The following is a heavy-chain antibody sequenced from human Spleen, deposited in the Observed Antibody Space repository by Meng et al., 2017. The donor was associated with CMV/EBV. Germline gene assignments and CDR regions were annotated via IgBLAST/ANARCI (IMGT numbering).Heavy chain of an antibody. CDR3: TTEVCTATNCYTKGAFDI. D-gene: IGHD2-2*01. J-gene: IGHJ3*02. CDR1: GFTFSDHY. V-gene: IGHV3-72*01. Sequence: GESLKISCAASGFTFSDHYMDWVRQAPGKGLEWVGRARNKASSDSTSYAASVKGRFIVSRDDSKNSLYLQMNSLKTEDTAVYYCTTEVCTATNCYTKGAFDIWGQGTMVTVSS. CDR2: ARNKASSDST.